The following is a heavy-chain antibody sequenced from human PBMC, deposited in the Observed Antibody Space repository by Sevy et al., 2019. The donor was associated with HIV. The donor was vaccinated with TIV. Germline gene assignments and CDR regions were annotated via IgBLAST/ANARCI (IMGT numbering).Heavy chain of an antibody. Sequence: SETLSLTCTDSGVSISSSSYDWGWIRRPPGKGLEWIASFFFTGSTYYNPSLKSRVTISVDTSNNQFSLKLNSVTAADTALYYCARQGGLVDRAFDYWGQGTLVTVSS. D-gene: IGHD3-10*01. CDR1: GVSISSSSYD. CDR2: FFFTGST. J-gene: IGHJ4*02. CDR3: ARQGGLVDRAFDY. V-gene: IGHV4-39*01.